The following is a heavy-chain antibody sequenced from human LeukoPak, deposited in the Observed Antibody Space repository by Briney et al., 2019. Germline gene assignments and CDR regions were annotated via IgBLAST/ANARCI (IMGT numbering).Heavy chain of an antibody. CDR2: IFYTGIT. V-gene: IGHV4-59*01. D-gene: IGHD6-6*01. CDR1: GGSMNTYY. Sequence: SETLSLTCSVSGGSMNTYYWSWIRQPPGKGLEWIGYIFYTGITNYNPTLKSRVTISVDTSRNQFSLKLTSVTAADTAVYYCARETSSYALEFWGQGTLVTVSS. CDR3: ARETSSYALEF. J-gene: IGHJ4*02.